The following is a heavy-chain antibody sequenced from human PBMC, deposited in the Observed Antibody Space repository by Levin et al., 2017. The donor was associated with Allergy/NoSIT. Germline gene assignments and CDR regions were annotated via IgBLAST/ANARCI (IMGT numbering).Heavy chain of an antibody. CDR2: IYTSGST. CDR3: ARMGSDTAMVDWDYYGMDV. V-gene: IGHV4-4*07. D-gene: IGHD5-18*01. J-gene: IGHJ6*02. Sequence: GSLRLSCTVSGGSISSYYWSWIRQPAGKGLEWIGRIYTSGSTNYNPSLKSRVTMSVDTSKNQFSLKLSSVTAADTAVYYCARMGSDTAMVDWDYYGMDVWGQGTTVTVSS. CDR1: GGSISSYY.